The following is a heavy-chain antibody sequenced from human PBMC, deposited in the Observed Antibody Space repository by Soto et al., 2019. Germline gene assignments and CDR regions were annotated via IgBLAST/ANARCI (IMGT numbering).Heavy chain of an antibody. J-gene: IGHJ4*02. CDR1: GYTFTNYA. V-gene: IGHV1-3*01. Sequence: WASVKVSCKASGYTFTNYAMHWVRQAPGQRLEWMGWINAGNGNTKYSQKFQGRVTITRDTSASTAYMELSSLRSEDTAVYYCATGKEGSGTYYDYWGQGTLVTVSS. D-gene: IGHD3-10*01. CDR2: INAGNGNT. CDR3: ATGKEGSGTYYDY.